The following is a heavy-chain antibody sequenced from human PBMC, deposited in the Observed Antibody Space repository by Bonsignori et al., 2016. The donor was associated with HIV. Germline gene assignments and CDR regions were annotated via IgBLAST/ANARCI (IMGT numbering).Heavy chain of an antibody. D-gene: IGHD2-21*02. CDR2: INPNSGGT. Sequence: WVRQAPGQGLEWMGWINPNSGGTNYAQKFQGRVTMTRDTSISTAYMELSRLRSDDTAVYYCARARAPTEFYWGQGTLVTVSS. CDR3: ARARAPTEFY. J-gene: IGHJ4*02. V-gene: IGHV1-2*02.